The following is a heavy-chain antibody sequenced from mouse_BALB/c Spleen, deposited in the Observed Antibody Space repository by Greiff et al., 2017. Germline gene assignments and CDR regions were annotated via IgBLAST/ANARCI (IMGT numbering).Heavy chain of an antibody. CDR3: ARYDGSSYGWYFDV. J-gene: IGHJ1*01. CDR2: IWSGGST. D-gene: IGHD1-1*01. Sequence: VQLQESGPGLVQPSQSLSITCTASGFSFTSYGVHWVRQSPGKGLEWLGVIWSGGSTDYNAAFISRLSISKDNSKSQVFFKMNSLQANDTAIYYGARYDGSSYGWYFDVWGAGTTVTVSS. CDR1: GFSFTSYG. V-gene: IGHV2-2*02.